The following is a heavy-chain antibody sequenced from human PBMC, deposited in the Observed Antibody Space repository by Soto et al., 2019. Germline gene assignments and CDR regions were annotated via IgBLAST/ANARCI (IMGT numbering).Heavy chain of an antibody. CDR2: IYYSGST. Sequence: SETLSLTCTVSGGSISSGGYYWSWIRQHPGKGLEWIGYIYYSGSTYYNPSLKSRVTISVDTSKNQFSLKLSSVTAADTAVYYCARFNWNYEDYYYYGMDVWGQGTTVTVS. CDR3: ARFNWNYEDYYYYGMDV. D-gene: IGHD1-7*01. J-gene: IGHJ6*02. V-gene: IGHV4-31*03. CDR1: GGSISSGGYY.